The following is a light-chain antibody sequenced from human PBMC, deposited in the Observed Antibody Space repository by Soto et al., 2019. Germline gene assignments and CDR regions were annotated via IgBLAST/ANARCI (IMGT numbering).Light chain of an antibody. V-gene: IGLV1-40*01. J-gene: IGLJ3*02. CDR2: GHN. CDR1: YANIGAGYE. CDR3: QSYYNSLSGSGV. Sequence: QSVLTQPPSVSGAPGQRVTISCTGSYANIGAGYEVHWYQQIPGTAPKLLISGHNNRPSGVPDRFFGSKSGTSASLTIIGLQAEDEADYYCQSYYNSLSGSGVFGGGTKVTVL.